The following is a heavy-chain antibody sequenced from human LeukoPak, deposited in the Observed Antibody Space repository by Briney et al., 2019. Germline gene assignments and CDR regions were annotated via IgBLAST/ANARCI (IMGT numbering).Heavy chain of an antibody. D-gene: IGHD6-19*01. CDR2: INPNSGGT. J-gene: IGHJ4*02. V-gene: IGHV1-2*02. CDR1: GYTFTGYY. CDR3: AREGDIAVAGTFDY. Sequence: ASVKVSCKASGYTFTGYYMHWVRQAPGQGLEWMGWINPNSGGTNYAQKFQGRVTMTRDTSISTAYMELSRLRSDDTAVYYCAREGDIAVAGTFDYWGQGTLVTVSS.